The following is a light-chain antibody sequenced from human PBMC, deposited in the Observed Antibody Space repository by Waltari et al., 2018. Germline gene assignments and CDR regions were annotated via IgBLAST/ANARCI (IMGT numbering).Light chain of an antibody. CDR2: DTS. CDR3: QKYGTLPAT. Sequence: EIVLTQSPGTLSLSPGERATLSCRASQSVSRTLAWYQQKPGQAPRLLIYDTSSRAAGIPDRFSGSGFGTDFSLTISRLEPEDFAVYYCQKYGTLPATFGQGTKLEIK. V-gene: IGKV3-20*01. J-gene: IGKJ1*01. CDR1: QSVSRT.